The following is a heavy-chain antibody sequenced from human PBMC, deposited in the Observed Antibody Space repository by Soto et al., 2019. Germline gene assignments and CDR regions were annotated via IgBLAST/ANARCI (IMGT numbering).Heavy chain of an antibody. Sequence: QVQLVQSGAEVKKPGASVKVSCKASGYSFSDYDINWVRQATGQGPEWMGWMNPNSGNTGYAQKFQGRVTMTRTTSINTAYMELSSLGSEDTAVYYCARDNRYNWNDEGWFDPWGQGTLVTVSS. V-gene: IGHV1-8*01. CDR3: ARDNRYNWNDEGWFDP. J-gene: IGHJ5*02. CDR1: GYSFSDYD. D-gene: IGHD1-20*01. CDR2: MNPNSGNT.